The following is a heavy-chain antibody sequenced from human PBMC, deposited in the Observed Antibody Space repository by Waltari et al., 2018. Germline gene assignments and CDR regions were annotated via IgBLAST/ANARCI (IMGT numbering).Heavy chain of an antibody. CDR3: ASSYYDYVWGSYRVDY. V-gene: IGHV4-39*01. D-gene: IGHD3-16*02. Sequence: QLQLQESGPGLVKPSETLSLTCTVSGGYIRSSSYYWGWIRPPPGKGLEWIGSIYYSGSTYYNPSLKSRVTISVDTSKNQFSLKLSSVTAADTAVYYCASSYYDYVWGSYRVDYWGQGTLVTVSS. CDR1: GGYIRSSSYY. CDR2: IYYSGST. J-gene: IGHJ4*02.